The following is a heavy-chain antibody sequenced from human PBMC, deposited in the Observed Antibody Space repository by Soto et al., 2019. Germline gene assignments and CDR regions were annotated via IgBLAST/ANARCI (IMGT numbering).Heavy chain of an antibody. CDR1: GFTFSSYA. V-gene: IGHV3-23*01. CDR2: ISGSGGST. Sequence: ESGGGLVQPGGSLRLSCAASGFTFSSYAMSWVRQAPGKGLEWVSAISGSGGSTYYADSVKGRFTISRDNSKNTLYLQMNSLRAEDTAVYYCAKDRKVRGVITNYFDYWGQGTLVTVSS. CDR3: AKDRKVRGVITNYFDY. J-gene: IGHJ4*02. D-gene: IGHD3-10*01.